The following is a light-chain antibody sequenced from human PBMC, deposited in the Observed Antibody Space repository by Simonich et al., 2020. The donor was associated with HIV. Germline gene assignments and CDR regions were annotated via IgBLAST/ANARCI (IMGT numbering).Light chain of an antibody. CDR1: SSDVGGYNH. V-gene: IGLV2-14*03. Sequence: QSALTQPRSVSGSPGKPVTISCTGTSSDVGGYNHVSWYRQHPGRAPKLMIYDIRKRPSGVSNRFSGSKAGNTASLTISGLQAEDEADYYCSSYTSSSTLVIFGGGTKLTVL. CDR3: SSYTSSSTLVI. J-gene: IGLJ2*01. CDR2: DIR.